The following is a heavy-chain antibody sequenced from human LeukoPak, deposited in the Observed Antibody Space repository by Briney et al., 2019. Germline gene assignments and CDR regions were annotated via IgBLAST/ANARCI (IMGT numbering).Heavy chain of an antibody. CDR3: ARRGYSSGWYVSYYYYMDV. CDR1: GGSFSGYY. D-gene: IGHD6-19*01. CDR2: INHSGST. Sequence: SETLSLTCAVYGGSFSGYYWSWIRQPPGKGLEWIGEINHSGSTNYNPSLKSRVTISVDTSKNHFSLKLSSVTAADTAVYYCARRGYSSGWYVSYYYYMDVWGKGTMVTISS. J-gene: IGHJ6*03. V-gene: IGHV4-34*01.